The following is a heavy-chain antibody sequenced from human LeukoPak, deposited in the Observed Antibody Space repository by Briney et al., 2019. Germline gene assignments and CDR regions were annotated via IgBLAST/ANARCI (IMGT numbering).Heavy chain of an antibody. Sequence: SETLSLTCTVSGGSISSGGYYWSWIRQHPGKGLEWIGYIYYSGSTNYNPSLKSRVTISVDTSKNQFSLKLSSVTAADTAVYYCARHRWLLPELPDYFDYWGQGTLVTVSS. CDR3: ARHRWLLPELPDYFDY. CDR2: IYYSGST. J-gene: IGHJ4*02. D-gene: IGHD2-15*01. V-gene: IGHV4-61*08. CDR1: GGSISSGGYY.